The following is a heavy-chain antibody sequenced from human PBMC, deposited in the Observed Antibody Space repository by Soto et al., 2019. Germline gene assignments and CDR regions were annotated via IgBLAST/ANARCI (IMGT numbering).Heavy chain of an antibody. J-gene: IGHJ6*02. CDR2: INHSGST. CDR1: GGSISSSSYY. D-gene: IGHD3-9*01. V-gene: IGHV4-39*07. Sequence: SETLSLTCTVSGGSISSSSYYWGWIRQPPGKGLEWIGEINHSGSTNYNPSLKSRVTISVDTSKNQFSLKLSSVTAADTAVYYCARGRDILTGYYPTYYYYYGMDVWGQGTTVTVSS. CDR3: ARGRDILTGYYPTYYYYYGMDV.